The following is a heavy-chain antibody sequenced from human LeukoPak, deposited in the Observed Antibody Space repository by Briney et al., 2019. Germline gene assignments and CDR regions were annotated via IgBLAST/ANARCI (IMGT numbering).Heavy chain of an antibody. J-gene: IGHJ4*02. D-gene: IGHD3-10*01. CDR1: GGSISYYY. Sequence: SETLSLTCTVSGGSISYYYWNWIRQPPGKGLEWIGRIYTSGSTNYNPSLKSRVTISVDTSKNQFSLKLNSVTAADTAVYYCALVPDYWGQGTLVTVSS. CDR3: ALVPDY. V-gene: IGHV4-4*08. CDR2: IYTSGST.